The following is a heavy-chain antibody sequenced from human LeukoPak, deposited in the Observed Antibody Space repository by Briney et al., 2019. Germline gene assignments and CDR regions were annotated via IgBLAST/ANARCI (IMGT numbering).Heavy chain of an antibody. CDR2: IYYSGST. V-gene: IGHV4-39*07. J-gene: IGHJ4*02. D-gene: IGHD3-10*01. CDR1: GGSISSSSYY. Sequence: SETLSLTCTVSGGSISSSSYYWGWIRQPPGKGLEWIGSIYYSGSTNYNPSLKSRVTISVDTSKNQFSLKLSSVTAADTAVYYCARLARSFGALDYWGQGTLVTVSS. CDR3: ARLARSFGALDY.